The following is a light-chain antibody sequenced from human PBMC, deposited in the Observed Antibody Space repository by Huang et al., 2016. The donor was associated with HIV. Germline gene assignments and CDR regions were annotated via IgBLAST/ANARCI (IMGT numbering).Light chain of an antibody. V-gene: IGKV3-15*01. CDR1: QSVNSA. Sequence: EIEMTQSPAILSVSPGERATLSCRASQSVNSALACYLQKPGQAPRLLIYGASTRAIGIPAKFNGTGSGTEFSLSISNLQSDDFVVYYCQQYNDWPPLTFGGGTKVEI. CDR2: GAS. CDR3: QQYNDWPPLT. J-gene: IGKJ4*01.